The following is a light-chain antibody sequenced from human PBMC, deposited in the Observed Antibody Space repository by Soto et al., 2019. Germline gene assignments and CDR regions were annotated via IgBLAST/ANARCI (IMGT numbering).Light chain of an antibody. CDR3: QQRSNWPPGT. CDR2: DAS. CDR1: QSVSSY. J-gene: IGKJ1*01. V-gene: IGKV3-11*01. Sequence: EIVLTQSPATLSLSPGERATLSCRSSQSVSSYLAWYQQKPGQAPRLLIYDASNRATGIPARFSGSGSGTDLTLTISSLEPEDFAVYYCQQRSNWPPGTFDQGTKVDIK.